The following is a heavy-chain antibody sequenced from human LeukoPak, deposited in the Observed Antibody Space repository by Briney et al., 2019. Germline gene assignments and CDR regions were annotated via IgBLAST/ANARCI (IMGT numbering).Heavy chain of an antibody. CDR1: GFTFNSYA. CDR2: ISDRGTDT. Sequence: QPGGSLRLSCAASGFTFNSYAMSWVRQAPGKGLEWVSCISDRGTDTFYAESVKGRFTISRDNSEHTLDLQMHSLRVEDTAVYYCVKGTGFHWTRGDYWGQGTLLTVAS. CDR3: VKGTGFHWTRGDY. D-gene: IGHD2-8*02. V-gene: IGHV3-23*01. J-gene: IGHJ4*02.